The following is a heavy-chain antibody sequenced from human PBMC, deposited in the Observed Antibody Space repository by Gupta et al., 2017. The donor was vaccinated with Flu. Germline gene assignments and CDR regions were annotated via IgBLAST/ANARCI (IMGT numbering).Heavy chain of an antibody. V-gene: IGHV4-59*01. CDR1: GDFTSSDY. D-gene: IGHD2-21*02. CDR3: ARFRTGGDYYFNGLDV. J-gene: IGHJ6*02. Sequence: QVQLQESGPGLVKPSETLSLTCSVSGDFTSSDYWTWIRQSPGKGLEWVGHISHSGSTNYNPYLKSRVTVSMDTSKNQISLRVRSVTAADTAVYYCARFRTGGDYYFNGLDVWGQGTAVTVSS. CDR2: ISHSGST.